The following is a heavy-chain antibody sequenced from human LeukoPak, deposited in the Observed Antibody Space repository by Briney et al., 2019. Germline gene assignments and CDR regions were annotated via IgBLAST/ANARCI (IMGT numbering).Heavy chain of an antibody. D-gene: IGHD6-19*01. CDR2: IYYSGST. V-gene: IGHV4-59*01. CDR3: ARDRTPYSSGWYKDAFNI. CDR1: GGSISSYY. Sequence: SKTLSLTCTVSGGSISSYYWSWIRQPPGKGLEWIGYIYYSGSTNYNPSLKSRVTISVDTSKNQFSLKLSSVTAADTAVYYCARDRTPYSSGWYKDAFNIWGQGTMVTVSS. J-gene: IGHJ3*02.